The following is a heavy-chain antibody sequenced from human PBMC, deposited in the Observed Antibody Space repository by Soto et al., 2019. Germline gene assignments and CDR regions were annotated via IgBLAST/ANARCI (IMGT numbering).Heavy chain of an antibody. CDR1: GGSISSSSYY. J-gene: IGHJ3*02. V-gene: IGHV4-39*01. D-gene: IGHD3-3*01. CDR3: ARLNSWSGYLQYAFDI. Sequence: QLQLQESGPGLVKPSETLSLTCTVSGGSISSSSYYWGWIRQPPGKGLEWIGSIYYSGSTYYNPSLKSRVTISVDTSKNQFSLKLSSVTAADTAVYYCARLNSWSGYLQYAFDIWGQGTMVTVSS. CDR2: IYYSGST.